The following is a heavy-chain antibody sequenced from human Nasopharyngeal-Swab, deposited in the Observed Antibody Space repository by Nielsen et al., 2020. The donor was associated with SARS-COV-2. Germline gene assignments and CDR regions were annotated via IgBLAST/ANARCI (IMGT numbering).Heavy chain of an antibody. D-gene: IGHD2-2*01. CDR2: IVVGSGNT. J-gene: IGHJ4*02. CDR3: AAGPAGMRFDY. CDR1: GFTFTSSA. Sequence: SVKVSCKASGFTFTSSAMQWARQARGQRLEWIGWIVVGSGNTNYAQKFQERVTITRDMSTSTAYMELSSLRSEDTAVYYCAAGPAGMRFDYWGQGTLVTVSS. V-gene: IGHV1-58*02.